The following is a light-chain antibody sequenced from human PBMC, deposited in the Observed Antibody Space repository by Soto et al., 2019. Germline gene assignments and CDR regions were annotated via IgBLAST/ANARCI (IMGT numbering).Light chain of an antibody. Sequence: EIVLTQSPGTLSLSPGERATLSCRASQSISTRYFAWYQQKGGQAPRLLIYETSSRGTGIADRLIGSGTGTEFTLTISRLEPEDFAVYYCQQYGVAPGTFGQGTKLEI. V-gene: IGKV3-20*01. J-gene: IGKJ1*01. CDR1: QSISTRY. CDR2: ETS. CDR3: QQYGVAPGT.